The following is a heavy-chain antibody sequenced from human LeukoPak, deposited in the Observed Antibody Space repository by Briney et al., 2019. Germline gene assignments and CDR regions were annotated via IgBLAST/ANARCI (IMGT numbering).Heavy chain of an antibody. D-gene: IGHD6-13*01. CDR3: ASLGSSWHNYGMDV. J-gene: IGHJ6*02. V-gene: IGHV4-59*01. CDR1: GDSISSYY. CDR2: IYYSGST. Sequence: SETLSLTCTVPGDSISSYYWSWIRQPPGKGLEWIGYIYYSGSTNYNPSLKSRVTISVDTSKNQFSLKLSSVTAADTAVYYCASLGSSWHNYGMDVWGQGTTVIVSS.